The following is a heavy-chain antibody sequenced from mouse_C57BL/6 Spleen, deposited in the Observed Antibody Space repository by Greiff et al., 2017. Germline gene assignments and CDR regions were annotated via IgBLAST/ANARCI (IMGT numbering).Heavy chain of an antibody. D-gene: IGHD2-3*01. V-gene: IGHV1-53*01. CDR2: INPSNGGT. CDR3: ARESIIYDGYYGFDY. J-gene: IGHJ2*01. CDR1: GYTFTSYW. Sequence: QVQLQQPGTELVKPGASVKLSCKASGYTFTSYWMHWVKQRPGQGLEWIGNINPSNGGTNYNEKFKSKATLTVDKSSSTAYMQLSSLTSEDSAVYYCARESIIYDGYYGFDYWGQGTTLTVSS.